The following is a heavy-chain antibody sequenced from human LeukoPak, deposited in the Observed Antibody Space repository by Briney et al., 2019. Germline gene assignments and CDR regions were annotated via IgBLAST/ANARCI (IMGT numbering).Heavy chain of an antibody. CDR2: MNPNSGNT. CDR1: GYTFTSYD. V-gene: IGHV1-8*01. Sequence: ASVKVSCKASGYTFTSYDINWVRQATGQGLEWMGWMNPNSGNTGYAQKFQGRVTMTRNTSISTAYMELSSLRSEDTAVYYCAREEEQWLAFDYWGQGTLVTVSS. CDR3: AREEEQWLAFDY. J-gene: IGHJ4*02. D-gene: IGHD6-19*01.